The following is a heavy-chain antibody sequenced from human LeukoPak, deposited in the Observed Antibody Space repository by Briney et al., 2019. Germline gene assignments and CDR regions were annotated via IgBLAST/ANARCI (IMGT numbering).Heavy chain of an antibody. D-gene: IGHD3-22*01. V-gene: IGHV4-38-2*02. Sequence: SATLSLTCTVSGYSIISGYSWGWIRQPPGKGLEWLATIYHSGSTYYNPSLNSRVTITVGMSKNQFSLKLSSVTAADTAVYYCARANYYDSSGVRYWGQGTLVTVSS. CDR2: IYHSGST. CDR3: ARANYYDSSGVRY. CDR1: GYSIISGYS. J-gene: IGHJ4*02.